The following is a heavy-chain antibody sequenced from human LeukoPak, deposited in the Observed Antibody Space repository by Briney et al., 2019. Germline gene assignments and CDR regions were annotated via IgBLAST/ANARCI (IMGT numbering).Heavy chain of an antibody. Sequence: VGSLRLSPAHSGVTSFGDWIRWGPETPREGGERVANIKQDGSEKYYVDSVKGRFTISRDNAKNSLYLQMNSLRAEDTAVYNCARTAGYSSIVFDIWGQGTMVTVSS. CDR1: GVTSFGDW. D-gene: IGHD2-2*01. CDR3: ARTAGYSSIVFDI. V-gene: IGHV3-7*02. CDR2: IKQDGSEK. J-gene: IGHJ3*02.